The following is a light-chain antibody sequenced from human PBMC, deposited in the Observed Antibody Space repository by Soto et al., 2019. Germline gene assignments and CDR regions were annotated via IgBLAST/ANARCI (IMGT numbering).Light chain of an antibody. CDR1: SIDVGGYNY. CDR3: TSYIHRRTLVV. V-gene: IGLV2-14*01. CDR2: GVT. J-gene: IGLJ2*01. Sequence: QSALTQPASVSGSPGQSITIYCTGTSIDVGGYNYVSWYQHHPGKAPKLMIYGVTNRPSGVSIRFSGSKSGNTASLTISGLQPEDEADYYCTSYIHRRTLVVFGGGTKLTVL.